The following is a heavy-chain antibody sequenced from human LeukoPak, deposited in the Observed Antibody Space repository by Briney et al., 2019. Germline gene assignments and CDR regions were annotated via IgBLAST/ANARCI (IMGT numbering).Heavy chain of an antibody. Sequence: HSGGSLRLSCAASGFTFSNYAMSWVRQAPGKGLEWVSAIVGSGGSTYYADSVKGRFTISRDNPKNTRYLQMNSLRAEDTAVYYCAKWGDYDILTGYYDSDYWGQGTLVTVSS. CDR2: IVGSGGST. CDR1: GFTFSNYA. V-gene: IGHV3-23*01. D-gene: IGHD3-9*01. CDR3: AKWGDYDILTGYYDSDY. J-gene: IGHJ4*02.